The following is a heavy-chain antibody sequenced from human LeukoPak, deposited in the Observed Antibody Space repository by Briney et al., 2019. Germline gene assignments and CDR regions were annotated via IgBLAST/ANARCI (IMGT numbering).Heavy chain of an antibody. V-gene: IGHV4-34*01. D-gene: IGHD6-25*01. CDR2: INHSGST. CDR1: GGSISSYY. Sequence: SETLSLTCTVSGGSISSYYWSWIRQPPGKGLEWIGEINHSGSTNYNPSLKSRVTISVDTSKNQFSLKLSSVTAADTAVYYCARETYSSALDYWGQGTLVTVSS. CDR3: ARETYSSALDY. J-gene: IGHJ4*02.